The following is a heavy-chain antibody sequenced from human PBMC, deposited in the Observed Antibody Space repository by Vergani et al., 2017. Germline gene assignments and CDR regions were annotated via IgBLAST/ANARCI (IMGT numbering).Heavy chain of an antibody. CDR1: GFTFDDYA. D-gene: IGHD2-2*01. CDR3: AKDISAGMPVGLNY. J-gene: IGHJ4*02. V-gene: IGHV3-9*01. CDR2: ISWTSGSI. Sequence: EVQLVESGGGLVQPGRSLRLSCAASGFTFDDYAMHWVRQAPGKGLEWVSGISWTSGSIGYADSVKGRFTISRDNAKNSLYLQMNSLRAEDTDFYYCAKDISAGMPVGLNYWGQGTLVNVSS.